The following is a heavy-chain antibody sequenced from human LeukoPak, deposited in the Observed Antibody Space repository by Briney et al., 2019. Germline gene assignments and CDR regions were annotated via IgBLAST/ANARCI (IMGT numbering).Heavy chain of an antibody. CDR2: INPNSGGT. D-gene: IGHD3-3*01. V-gene: IGHV1-2*02. CDR3: ARAPVGRFLEWLLSLESFDI. J-gene: IGHJ3*02. CDR1: GYTFTGYY. Sequence: ASVKVSCKASGYTFTGYYMHWVRQAPGQGLEWMGWINPNSGGTNYAQKFQGRVTMTRDTSISTAYMEQSRLRSDDTAVYYCARAPVGRFLEWLLSLESFDIWGQGTMVTVSS.